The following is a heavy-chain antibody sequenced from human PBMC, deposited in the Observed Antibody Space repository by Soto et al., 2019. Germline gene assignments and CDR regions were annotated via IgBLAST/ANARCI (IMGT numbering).Heavy chain of an antibody. CDR2: ISGSGGST. CDR3: AKDLVLELNRV. Sequence: GGSLRLSCAASGFTFSSYAMRCVRQAPWKGLEWFSAISGSGGSTYYADSVKGRFTISRDNSKNTLYLQMNSLRAEDTAVYYCAKDLVLELNRVWGQGTTVNVSS. CDR1: GFTFSSYA. D-gene: IGHD1-7*01. V-gene: IGHV3-23*01. J-gene: IGHJ6*02.